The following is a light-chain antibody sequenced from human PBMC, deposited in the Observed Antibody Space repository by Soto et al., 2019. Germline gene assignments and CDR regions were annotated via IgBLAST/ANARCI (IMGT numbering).Light chain of an antibody. J-gene: IGKJ1*01. V-gene: IGKV3D-20*01. CDR1: QSVSGSY. CDR2: DAF. CDR3: QHYGTSPRT. Sequence: EILFTQSPATLSLSPGERATLSCGASQSVSGSYLAWYQQKPGLAPRLLMYDAFSRATGIPDRFSGSGSGTDFTLTISRLEPEDFAVYYCQHYGTSPRTFGQGTKVDIK.